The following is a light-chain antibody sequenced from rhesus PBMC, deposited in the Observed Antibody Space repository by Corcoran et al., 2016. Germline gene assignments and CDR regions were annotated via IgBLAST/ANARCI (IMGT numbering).Light chain of an antibody. CDR2: CAS. CDR3: QQYYSSPLT. J-gene: IGKJ4*01. Sequence: DIVMTQSPDSLAVSLGERVTINCKSSQSLLYSSNNKDYLVWYQQKPGQAPKLLIHCASTRESGVPDAFSGSGSGTDCTLTISGLHAEDVAVYYCQQYYSSPLTFGGGTKVEIK. CDR1: QSLLYSSNNKDY. V-gene: IGKV4-1*01.